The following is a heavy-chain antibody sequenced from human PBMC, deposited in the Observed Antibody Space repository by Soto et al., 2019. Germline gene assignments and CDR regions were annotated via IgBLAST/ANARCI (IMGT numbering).Heavy chain of an antibody. CDR2: IIPILGIA. CDR3: AREGHGSGSYRWFDP. D-gene: IGHD3-10*01. J-gene: IGHJ5*02. V-gene: IGHV1-69*04. Sequence: SVKVSCKASGGTFSSYTISWVRQAPGQGLEWMGRIIPILGIANYAQKFQGRVTITADKSTSTAYMELSSLRSEDTAVYYCAREGHGSGSYRWFDPWGQGTLVTVSS. CDR1: GGTFSSYT.